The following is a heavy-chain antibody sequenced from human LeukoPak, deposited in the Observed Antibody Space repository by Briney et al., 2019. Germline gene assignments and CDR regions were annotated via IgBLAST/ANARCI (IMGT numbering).Heavy chain of an antibody. CDR1: GYTXTSYG. CDR3: ARDHHLPHPAGATGPDY. CDR2: ISAYNGNT. Sequence: ASVKVSCKASGYTXTSYGISWVRQAPGQGLEWMGWISAYNGNTNYAQKLQGRVTMTTDTSTSTAYMELRSLRSDDTAVYYCARDHHLPHPAGATGPDYWGQGTLVTVSS. V-gene: IGHV1-18*01. J-gene: IGHJ4*02. D-gene: IGHD1-26*01.